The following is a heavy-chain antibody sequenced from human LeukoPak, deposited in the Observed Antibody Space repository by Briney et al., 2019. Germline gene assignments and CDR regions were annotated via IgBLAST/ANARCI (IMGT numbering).Heavy chain of an antibody. CDR1: VFTFSKYG. V-gene: IGHV3-30*18. J-gene: IGHJ6*02. CDR2: ISYDGSNK. CDR3: AKDKGSGWTYGMDV. Sequence: GGSLRLSCAAAVFTFSKYGMHWVRQAPGKGLEWVAVISYDGSNKYYADSVKGRFTISRDNSKNTLFLQMNSLRAEDTAVYYCAKDKGSGWTYGMDVWGQGTTVTVSS. D-gene: IGHD6-19*01.